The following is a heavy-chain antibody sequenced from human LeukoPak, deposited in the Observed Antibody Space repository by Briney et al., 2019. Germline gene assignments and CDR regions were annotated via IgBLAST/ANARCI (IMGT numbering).Heavy chain of an antibody. D-gene: IGHD6-19*01. J-gene: IGHJ4*02. CDR1: GFTFSSYG. CDR2: ISGSGGST. V-gene: IGHV3-23*01. Sequence: AGGSLRLSCAASGFTFSSYGMSWVRQAPGKGLEWVSAISGSGGSTYYADSVKGRFTISRDNSKNTLYLQMNSLRAEDTALYYCARDMSSGWYENDYWGQGTLVTVSS. CDR3: ARDMSSGWYENDY.